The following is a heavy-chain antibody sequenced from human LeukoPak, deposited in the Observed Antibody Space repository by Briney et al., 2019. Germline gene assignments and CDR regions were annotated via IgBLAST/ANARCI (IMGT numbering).Heavy chain of an antibody. Sequence: SETLSLTCTVSGGSISSSSYYWGWIRQPPGKGLEWIGSIYYSGRTYYNPSLESRVTISVDTSKNQFSLKLRSVTAADTAVYYCAREGLRGRRYHDILTGPDWFDPWGQGTLVTVSS. J-gene: IGHJ5*02. D-gene: IGHD3-9*01. CDR3: AREGLRGRRYHDILTGPDWFDP. CDR1: GGSISSSSYY. V-gene: IGHV4-39*07. CDR2: IYYSGRT.